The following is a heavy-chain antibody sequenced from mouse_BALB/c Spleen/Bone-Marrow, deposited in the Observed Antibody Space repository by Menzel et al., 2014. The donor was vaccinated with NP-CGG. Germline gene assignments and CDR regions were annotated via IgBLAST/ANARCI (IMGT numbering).Heavy chain of an antibody. CDR2: INNGGTYT. D-gene: IGHD4-1*02. CDR1: GFTFSSYG. Sequence: EVMLVESGGDLVKPGGSLKLSCAASGFTFSSYGMSWVRQTTDKRLEWVATINNGGTYTYYPDSVKGRFTISRDNAKNTLYLQMSSLKSEDTAMYYCALNWDSAYWGQGTLVTVSA. CDR3: ALNWDSAY. V-gene: IGHV5-6*01. J-gene: IGHJ3*01.